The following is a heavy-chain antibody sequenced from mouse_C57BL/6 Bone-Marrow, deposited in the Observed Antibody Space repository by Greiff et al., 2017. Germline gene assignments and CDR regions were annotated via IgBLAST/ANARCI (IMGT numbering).Heavy chain of an antibody. V-gene: IGHV14-3*01. Sequence: EVKLVESVAELVRPGASVKLSCTASGFNIKNTYMHWVKQRPEQGLEWIGRIDPANGNTKYAPKFQGKATINADTSSNTAYLQLSSLTSEDTAIYYCARVSLLRWYFDVWGTGTTVTVSS. CDR2: IDPANGNT. CDR1: GFNIKNTY. D-gene: IGHD1-2*01. J-gene: IGHJ1*03. CDR3: ARVSLLRWYFDV.